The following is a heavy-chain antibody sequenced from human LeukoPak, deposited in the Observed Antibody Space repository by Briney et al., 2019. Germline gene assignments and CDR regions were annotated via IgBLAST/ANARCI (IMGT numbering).Heavy chain of an antibody. CDR2: INPNSGGT. D-gene: IGHD3-9*01. J-gene: IGHJ4*02. CDR3: ARDWELRYSQGAFDY. Sequence: ASVKVSCKASGYTFTGYYMHWVRQAPGQGLEWMGWINPNSGGTNYAQKFQGRVTMTRDTSISTAYMELSRLRSDDTAIYYCARDWELRYSQGAFDYWGQGTLVSVSS. CDR1: GYTFTGYY. V-gene: IGHV1-2*02.